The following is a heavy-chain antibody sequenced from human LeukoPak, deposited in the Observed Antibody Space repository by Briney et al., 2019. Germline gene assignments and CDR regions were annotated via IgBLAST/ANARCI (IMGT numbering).Heavy chain of an antibody. D-gene: IGHD3-9*01. V-gene: IGHV3-30*04. CDR2: ISYDGSNK. Sequence: GGSLRLSCAASGFTFSSYAMHWVRQAPGKGLEWVAVISYDGSNKYYADSVKGQFTISRDNSKNTLYLQMNSLRAEDTAVYYCARDYRAYDILSLLGYWGQGTLVTVSS. CDR3: ARDYRAYDILSLLGY. J-gene: IGHJ4*02. CDR1: GFTFSSYA.